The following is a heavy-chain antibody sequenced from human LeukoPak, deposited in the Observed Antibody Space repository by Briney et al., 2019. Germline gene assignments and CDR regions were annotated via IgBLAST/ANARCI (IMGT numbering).Heavy chain of an antibody. CDR3: ARGGSYRDDAFDI. CDR2: IPYSGST. D-gene: IGHD1-26*01. Sequence: SETLSLTCTVSGVSISSSSYSWGWIRQPPGKGLEWIGTIPYSGSTYYNPSLKSRVTISVDTSKNQFSLKLSSVTAADTAVYYCARGGSYRDDAFDIWGQGTMVTVSS. V-gene: IGHV4-39*07. J-gene: IGHJ3*02. CDR1: GVSISSSSYS.